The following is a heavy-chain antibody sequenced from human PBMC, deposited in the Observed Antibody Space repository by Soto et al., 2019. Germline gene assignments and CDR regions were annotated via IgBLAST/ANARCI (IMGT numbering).Heavy chain of an antibody. J-gene: IGHJ4*02. Sequence: QVTLKESGPVLVKPTETLTLTCTVSGFSLSNARMGVTWIRQPPGKALEWLAHIFSNDEKSYSTSLKSRLTSTKDTSKSQVVLTMTNMDPVDTATYYCARHGRGVGARPLDYWGQGTLVTVSS. CDR3: ARHGRGVGARPLDY. D-gene: IGHD1-26*01. V-gene: IGHV2-26*01. CDR2: IFSNDEK. CDR1: GFSLSNARMG.